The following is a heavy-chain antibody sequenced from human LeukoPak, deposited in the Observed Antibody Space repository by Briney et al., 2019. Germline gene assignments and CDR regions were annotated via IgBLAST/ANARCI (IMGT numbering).Heavy chain of an antibody. J-gene: IGHJ5*02. Sequence: HTGGSLRLSCAASGFTFSSYAMHWVRQAPGKGLEWVAVISYDGSNKYYADSVKGRFTISRDNAKNSLYLQMNSLRAEDTAVYYCAREPADFGDNWFDPWGQGTLVTVSS. V-gene: IGHV3-30-3*01. CDR1: GFTFSSYA. D-gene: IGHD3-3*01. CDR2: ISYDGSNK. CDR3: AREPADFGDNWFDP.